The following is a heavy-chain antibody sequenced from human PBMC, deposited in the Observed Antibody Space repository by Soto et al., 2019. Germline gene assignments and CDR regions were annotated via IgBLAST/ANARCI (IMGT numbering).Heavy chain of an antibody. D-gene: IGHD4-17*01. J-gene: IGHJ4*02. V-gene: IGHV3-15*01. CDR2: IKSKTDGGTT. Sequence: PGGSLRLSCAASGFTFSNAWMSWVRQAPGKGLEWVGRIKSKTDGGTTDYAAPVKGRFTISRDDSKNTLYLQMDSLKTEDTAVYYCTTDRRYGDFDYWGQGTLVTVSS. CDR1: GFTFSNAW. CDR3: TTDRRYGDFDY.